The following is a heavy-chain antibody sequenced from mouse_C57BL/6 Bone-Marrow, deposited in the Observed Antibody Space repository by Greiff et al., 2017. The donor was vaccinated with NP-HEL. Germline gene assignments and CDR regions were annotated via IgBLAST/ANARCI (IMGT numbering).Heavy chain of an antibody. V-gene: IGHV1-59*01. CDR1: GYTFTSYW. CDR2: IDPSDSYT. CDR3: AREDYGYGGFAY. J-gene: IGHJ3*01. Sequence: QVQLQQPGAELVRPGTSVKLSCKASGYTFTSYWMHWVKQRPGQGLEWIGVIDPSDSYTKYNQKFKGKATLTVDTSSSTAYMQLSSLTSEDSAVYYCAREDYGYGGFAYWGQGTLVTVSA. D-gene: IGHD2-2*01.